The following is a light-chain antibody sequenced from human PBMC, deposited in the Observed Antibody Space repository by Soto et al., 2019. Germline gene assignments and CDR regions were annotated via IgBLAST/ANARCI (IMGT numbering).Light chain of an antibody. V-gene: IGKV3-15*01. Sequence: EIVLTQSQATLSVSPGERATLSCRASQSVSSNLAWYQQKPGQAPRLLIYGASTRATGIPARFSGSGSGTEFTLTISSLQSEDFAVYYCQQYNSWFTFGPGTKVDIK. CDR1: QSVSSN. J-gene: IGKJ3*01. CDR2: GAS. CDR3: QQYNSWFT.